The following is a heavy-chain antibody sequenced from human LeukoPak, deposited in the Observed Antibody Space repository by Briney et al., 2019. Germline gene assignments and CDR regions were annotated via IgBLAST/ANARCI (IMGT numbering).Heavy chain of an antibody. CDR3: ASGSSWYGGYEYFQH. J-gene: IGHJ1*01. CDR1: GGSISSSSYY. V-gene: IGHV4-39*01. D-gene: IGHD6-13*01. Sequence: SETLSLTCTVSGGSISSSSYYWVWIRQPPGKGLEWIGSIYYSWSTYYNPSLKSRVTISVDASKNQFSLKLSSVTAADTAVYYCASGSSWYGGYEYFQHWGQGTLVTVSS. CDR2: IYYSWST.